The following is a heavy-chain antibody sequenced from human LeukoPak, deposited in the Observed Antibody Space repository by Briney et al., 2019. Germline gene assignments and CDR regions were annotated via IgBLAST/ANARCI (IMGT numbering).Heavy chain of an antibody. Sequence: GGSLRLSCAASGFTFSSYAMHWVRQAPGKGLEGVAVISYDGSNKYYADSVKGRFTISRDNSKNTLYLQMNSLRAEDTAVYYCARDASYGGNWYYFDYWGQGTLVTVSS. CDR1: GFTFSSYA. V-gene: IGHV3-30-3*01. CDR3: ARDASYGGNWYYFDY. D-gene: IGHD4-23*01. CDR2: ISYDGSNK. J-gene: IGHJ4*02.